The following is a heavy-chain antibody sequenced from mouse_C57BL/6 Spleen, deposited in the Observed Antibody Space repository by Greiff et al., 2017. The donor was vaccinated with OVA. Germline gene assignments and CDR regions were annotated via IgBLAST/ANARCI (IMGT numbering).Heavy chain of an antibody. CDR1: GYTFTSYW. CDR2: IYPGSGST. V-gene: IGHV1-55*01. Sequence: QVQLQQSGAELVKPGASVKMSCKASGYTFTSYWITWVKQRPGQGLEWIGDIYPGSGSTNYNEKFKSKATLTVDTSSSTAYMQLSSLTSEDSAVYYCARSGGSSPYWYFDVWGTGTTVTVSS. J-gene: IGHJ1*03. D-gene: IGHD1-1*01. CDR3: ARSGGSSPYWYFDV.